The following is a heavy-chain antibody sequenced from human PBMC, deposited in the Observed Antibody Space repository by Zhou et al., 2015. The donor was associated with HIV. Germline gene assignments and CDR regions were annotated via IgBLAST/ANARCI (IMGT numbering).Heavy chain of an antibody. Sequence: EVQLVESGGGLVQPGRSLRLSCAASGFTFDDYAMHWVRQPPGKGLEWVSGISWNSGIIGYADSVKGRFTISRDNAKNSLYLQMNSLRAEDTALYYCAKYVAAAGFGDWGQGTLVTVSS. D-gene: IGHD6-13*01. V-gene: IGHV3-9*01. CDR3: AKYVAAAGFGD. CDR1: GFTFDDYA. CDR2: ISWNSGII. J-gene: IGHJ4*02.